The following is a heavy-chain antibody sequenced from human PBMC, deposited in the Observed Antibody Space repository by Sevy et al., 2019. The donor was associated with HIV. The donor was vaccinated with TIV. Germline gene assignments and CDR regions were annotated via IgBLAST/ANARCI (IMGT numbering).Heavy chain of an antibody. D-gene: IGHD2-21*01. Sequence: GGSLRLSCAASGFSFSSYGMHWVRQAPGKGLEWMSYIQYDGSNKDYADSVKGRFTISRDNSKNTLYLQMNGLRVEDTAGFYCGKEGGGEGGDHWGQGTLVTVSS. CDR3: GKEGGGEGGDH. CDR2: IQYDGSNK. CDR1: GFSFSSYG. V-gene: IGHV3-30*02. J-gene: IGHJ4*02.